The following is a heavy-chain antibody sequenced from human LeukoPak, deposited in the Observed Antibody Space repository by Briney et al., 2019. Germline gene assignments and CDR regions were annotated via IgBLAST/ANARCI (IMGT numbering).Heavy chain of an antibody. CDR3: ARDRGYSYGDFDY. V-gene: IGHV3-30-3*01. D-gene: IGHD5-18*01. CDR1: GFTFSSYA. CDR2: ISYDGSNK. Sequence: QPGGSLRLSCAASGFTFSSYAMHWVRQAPGKGLEWVAVISYDGSNKYYADSVKGRFTISRDNSKNTLYPQMNSLRAEDTAVYYCARDRGYSYGDFDYWGQGTLVTVSS. J-gene: IGHJ4*02.